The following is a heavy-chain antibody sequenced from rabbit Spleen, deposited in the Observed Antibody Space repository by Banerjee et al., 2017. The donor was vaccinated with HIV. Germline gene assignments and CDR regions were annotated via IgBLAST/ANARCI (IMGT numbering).Heavy chain of an antibody. CDR3: ARRDESDYYKL. CDR2: IYAGSGNT. J-gene: IGHJ4*01. V-gene: IGHV1S45*01. CDR1: GFSFSSSYW. D-gene: IGHD1-1*01. Sequence: EESGGDLVKPEGSLTLTCTASGFSFSSSYWICWVRQAPGKGLEWIGCIYAGSGNTYYASWAKGRFTISKTSSTTVTLQMTSLTAADTATYFCARRDESDYYKLWGPGTLVTVS.